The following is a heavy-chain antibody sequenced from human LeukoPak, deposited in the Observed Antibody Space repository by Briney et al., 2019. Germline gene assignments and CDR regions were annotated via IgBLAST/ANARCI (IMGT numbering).Heavy chain of an antibody. CDR3: ARVTGYMIEDYFDY. J-gene: IGHJ4*02. CDR2: IYYSGST. V-gene: IGHV4-39*07. Sequence: SETLSLTCTVSGGSISSYYWGWIRQPPGKGLEWIGSIYYSGSTYYNPSLKSRDTISVDTSRNQFSLKLRSVNAADTAVYYCARVTGYMIEDYFDYWGQGTLVTVSS. CDR1: GGSISSYY. D-gene: IGHD3-22*01.